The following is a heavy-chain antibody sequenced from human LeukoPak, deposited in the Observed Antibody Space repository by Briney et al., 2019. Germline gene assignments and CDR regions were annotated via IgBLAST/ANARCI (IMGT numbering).Heavy chain of an antibody. CDR3: ARTYYDFWSGYIPRHFDY. Sequence: ASVKVSCKASGYTFTGYYMHWVRQAPGQGLEWMGWINPNSGGTNYAQKFQGRVTMTRDTSISTAYMELRSLRSDDTAVYYCARTYYDFWSGYIPRHFDYWGQGTLVTVSS. V-gene: IGHV1-2*02. D-gene: IGHD3-3*01. J-gene: IGHJ4*02. CDR2: INPNSGGT. CDR1: GYTFTGYY.